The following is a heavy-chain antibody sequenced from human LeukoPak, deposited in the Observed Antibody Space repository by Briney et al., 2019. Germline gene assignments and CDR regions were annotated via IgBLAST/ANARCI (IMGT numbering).Heavy chain of an antibody. V-gene: IGHV1-46*01. J-gene: IGHJ4*02. CDR2: FNPSGAST. CDR1: GYTFTRYY. CDR3: ARDGSDWNFDY. D-gene: IGHD3-10*01. Sequence: ASVKVSCKTSGYTFTRYYIHWVRQAPGQGLEWMGIFNPSGASTNYAQQFQGRVTMTRDTSTSTVYMELSSLRFEDTAVYYCARDGSDWNFDYWGQGTLVTVSS.